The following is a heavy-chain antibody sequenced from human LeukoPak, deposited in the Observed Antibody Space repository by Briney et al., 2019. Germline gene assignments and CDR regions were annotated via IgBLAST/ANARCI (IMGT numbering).Heavy chain of an antibody. Sequence: PGGSQRLSCAVSGFTFSSYAMSWVRQAPGKGLEWVSAISGSGGSTYYADSVKGRFTISRDNSKNTLYLQMNSLRAEDTAVYYCAKGGYCSSTSCFTLYRWFDPWGQGTLVTVSS. CDR3: AKGGYCSSTSCFTLYRWFDP. J-gene: IGHJ5*02. CDR1: GFTFSSYA. V-gene: IGHV3-23*01. CDR2: ISGSGGST. D-gene: IGHD2-2*02.